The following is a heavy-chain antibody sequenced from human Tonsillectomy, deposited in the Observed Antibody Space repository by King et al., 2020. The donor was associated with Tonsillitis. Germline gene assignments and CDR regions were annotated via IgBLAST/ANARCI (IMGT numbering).Heavy chain of an antibody. Sequence: VQLVESGGGLVQPGGSLRLSCAASGFTFSSYAMSWVRQAPGKGLEWVSAISGSGGSTYNADSVKGRFIISRDKSKNTLYLQMNSLRAEDTAVYYCAKDRELAVAWNSIDDAFDIWGQGTMVTVSS. CDR2: ISGSGGST. J-gene: IGHJ3*02. CDR3: AKDRELAVAWNSIDDAFDI. CDR1: GFTFSSYA. V-gene: IGHV3-23*04. D-gene: IGHD1-7*01.